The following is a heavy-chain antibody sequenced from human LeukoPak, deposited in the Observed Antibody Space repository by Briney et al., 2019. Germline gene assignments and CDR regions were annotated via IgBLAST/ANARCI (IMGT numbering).Heavy chain of an antibody. J-gene: IGHJ4*02. V-gene: IGHV4-59*01. CDR3: ARGGYSYGYDGDFAY. CDR1: GGSISSYY. CDR2: IYNSGSA. Sequence: SGTLSLTCTVSGGSISSYYWSWIRQTPGKGLEWIGYIYNSGSAIYNPSLKSRVTISVDTPKHKFSLNLCSVTAADTTVYYCARGGYSYGYDGDFAYRRQGTLVTVSS. D-gene: IGHD5-18*01.